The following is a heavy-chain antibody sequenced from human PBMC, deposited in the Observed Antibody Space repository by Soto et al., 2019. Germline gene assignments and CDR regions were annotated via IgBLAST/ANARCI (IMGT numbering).Heavy chain of an antibody. CDR2: ISSDGSVT. CDR3: ASAMTSVGATTTGAY. J-gene: IGHJ4*02. D-gene: IGHD1-26*01. Sequence: EVQLVESGGGLVQPGGSLRLSCAASGFTFSTYWMHWVRQAPGKGPVWVSRISSDGSVTDYSGSVKGRFTISRDNAKNTRYLQMNTLTAEDTPADSCASAMTSVGATTTGAYWGQGTLVTVYS. CDR1: GFTFSTYW. V-gene: IGHV3-74*01.